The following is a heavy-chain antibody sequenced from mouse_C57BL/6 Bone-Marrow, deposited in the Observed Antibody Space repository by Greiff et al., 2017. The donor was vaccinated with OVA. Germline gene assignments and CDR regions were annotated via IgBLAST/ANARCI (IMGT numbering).Heavy chain of an antibody. CDR3: ARGEITVFDY. Sequence: QVQLQQPGAELVKPGASVKLSCKASGYTFTSYWMHWVKQRPGQGLEWIGMIHPNSGSTKYNEKFKSKATLTVDKSSSTAYMQLSSLTSEDSAVYYCARGEITVFDYWGQGTTLTVSS. CDR1: GYTFTSYW. CDR2: IHPNSGST. J-gene: IGHJ2*01. V-gene: IGHV1-64*01. D-gene: IGHD1-1*01.